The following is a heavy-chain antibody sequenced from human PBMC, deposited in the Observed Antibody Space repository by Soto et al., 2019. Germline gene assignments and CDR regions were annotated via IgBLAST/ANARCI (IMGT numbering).Heavy chain of an antibody. CDR3: VAAYGDYLDY. V-gene: IGHV5-51*03. D-gene: IGHD4-17*01. CDR2: IYPDDSDS. CDR1: GYKFTTYW. Sequence: PGESLKISCKGSGYKFTTYWIGWVRQMPGKGLEWMAIIYPDDSDSRYSPSFQGQVTISADKSISTAYLQWSSLKASDTAIYYCVAAYGDYLDYWGQGPLVTVSS. J-gene: IGHJ4*02.